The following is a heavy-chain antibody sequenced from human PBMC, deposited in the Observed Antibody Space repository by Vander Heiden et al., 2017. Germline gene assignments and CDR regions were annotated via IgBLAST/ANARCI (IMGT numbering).Heavy chain of an antibody. CDR1: GLTFSNYW. V-gene: IGHV3-7*01. Sequence: EVQLVESGGGLVQPGGSLRHSCAASGLTFSNYWMTWVRQAPGKGLEWVANIKLDGSEQYYVDSVKGRFTISRDNAKNSLSLPMTSLGVEDTAVYYCSRDRVGGNPRSGMDVWGKGTTGTVSS. CDR3: SRDRVGGNPRSGMDV. D-gene: IGHD1-26*01. CDR2: IKLDGSEQ. J-gene: IGHJ6*04.